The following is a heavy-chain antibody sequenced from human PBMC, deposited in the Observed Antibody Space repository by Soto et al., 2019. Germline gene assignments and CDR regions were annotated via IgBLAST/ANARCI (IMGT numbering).Heavy chain of an antibody. D-gene: IGHD1-20*01. V-gene: IGHV1-18*01. CDR1: GYTFTSYG. J-gene: IGHJ5*02. CDR2: ISAYNGNT. CDR3: ARDVSDANWNNWFDP. Sequence: ASVKVSCKASGYTFTSYGISWVRQAPGQGPEWMGWISAYNGNTNYAQKLQGRVTMTTDTSTSTAYMELRSLRSDDTAVYYCARDVSDANWNNWFDPWGQGTLVTVSS.